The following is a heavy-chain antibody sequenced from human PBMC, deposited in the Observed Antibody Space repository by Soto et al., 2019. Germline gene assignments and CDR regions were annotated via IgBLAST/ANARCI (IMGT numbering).Heavy chain of an antibody. Sequence: SETLSLTCTVAGGSISSYYWSWIRQPPGKGLEWIGYIYYSGSTNYNPSLKSRVTISVDTSKNQFSLKLSSVTAADTAVYYCARRYSSGWSNYYYYMDVWGKGTTVTVSS. J-gene: IGHJ6*03. CDR1: GGSISSYY. CDR2: IYYSGST. D-gene: IGHD6-19*01. CDR3: ARRYSSGWSNYYYYMDV. V-gene: IGHV4-59*01.